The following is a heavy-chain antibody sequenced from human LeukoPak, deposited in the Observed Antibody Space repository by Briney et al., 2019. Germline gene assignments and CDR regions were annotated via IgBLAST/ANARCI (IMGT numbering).Heavy chain of an antibody. J-gene: IGHJ4*02. D-gene: IGHD6-6*01. CDR3: ARHWETEYSSSRGPEGY. Sequence: PSETLSLTCTVSGGSISSSSYYWGWIRQPPGKGLEWIGGIYYSGSTYYNPSLKSRVTISVDTSKNQFSLKLSSVTAADTAVYYCARHWETEYSSSRGPEGYWGQGTLVTVSS. V-gene: IGHV4-39*01. CDR1: GGSISSSSYY. CDR2: IYYSGST.